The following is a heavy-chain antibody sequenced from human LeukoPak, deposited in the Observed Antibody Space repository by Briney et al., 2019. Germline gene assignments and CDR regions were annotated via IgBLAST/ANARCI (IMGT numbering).Heavy chain of an antibody. CDR1: GFTFSSYE. CDR2: ISWNSGSI. CDR3: AKDSGSYVSQIDY. J-gene: IGHJ4*02. V-gene: IGHV3-9*01. Sequence: GASLRLSCAASGFTFSSYEMNWVRQAPGKGLEWVSGISWNSGSIGYADSVKGRFTISRDNAKNSLYLQMDSLRAEDTALYYCAKDSGSYVSQIDYWGQGTLVTVSS. D-gene: IGHD1-26*01.